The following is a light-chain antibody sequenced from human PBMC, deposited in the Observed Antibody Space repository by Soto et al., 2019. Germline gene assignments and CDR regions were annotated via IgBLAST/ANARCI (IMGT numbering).Light chain of an antibody. V-gene: IGLV2-14*01. CDR3: SSYTSSSTV. J-gene: IGLJ1*01. CDR2: DVS. CDR1: SSDVGGYNY. Sequence: QSVLTQPASVSGSPGQSITVSCTGTSSDVGGYNYVSWYQQHPGKAPKLMIYDVSNRPSGVSNRFSGSKSGNTASLTISGLQAEDEADYCCSSYTSSSTVFGTGTRSPS.